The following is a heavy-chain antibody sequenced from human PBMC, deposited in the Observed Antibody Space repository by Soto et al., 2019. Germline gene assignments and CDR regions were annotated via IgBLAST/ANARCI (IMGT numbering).Heavy chain of an antibody. CDR3: AKDLTGPYDY. V-gene: IGHV3-30*18. D-gene: IGHD3-9*01. J-gene: IGHJ4*02. CDR2: IFYDGSKI. CDR1: GFSFSSSG. Sequence: LRLSCAASGFSFSSSGMHWVRQASGKGLEWVADIFYDGSKIHYADSVKGRFTISRDNSKNTVHLQMNSLRPEDTAVYYCAKDLTGPYDYWGQGTLVTV.